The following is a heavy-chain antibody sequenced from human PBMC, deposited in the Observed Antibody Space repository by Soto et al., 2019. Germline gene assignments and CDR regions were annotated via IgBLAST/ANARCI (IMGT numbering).Heavy chain of an antibody. Sequence: QVQLVQSGAEVKKPGASVKLSCKASGYSFTSYYIDWVRQALGQGLEWIGMINPSGGSTESAQKFQGRVTMTRDTSTSTVYLELSGLRFEDTAVYFCAREAAVGPIDNWGQGTLVTVSS. V-gene: IGHV1-46*01. CDR1: GYSFTSYY. J-gene: IGHJ4*02. CDR3: AREAAVGPIDN. D-gene: IGHD6-13*01. CDR2: INPSGGST.